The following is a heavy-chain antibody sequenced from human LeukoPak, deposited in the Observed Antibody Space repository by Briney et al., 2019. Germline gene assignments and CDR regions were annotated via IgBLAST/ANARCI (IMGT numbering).Heavy chain of an antibody. CDR1: GFIFSDYG. J-gene: IGHJ4*02. Sequence: GSLRLSCAASGFIFSDYGMHWVRQAPGKGLEWVAVIWNNGNNRYADSVRGRFTISRDIAKNTLYLQMNSLRAEDTGVYYCAKDHYWSIDYWGRGTLVTVSS. CDR2: IWNNGNNR. CDR3: AKDHYWSIDY. D-gene: IGHD3-3*01. V-gene: IGHV3-33*03.